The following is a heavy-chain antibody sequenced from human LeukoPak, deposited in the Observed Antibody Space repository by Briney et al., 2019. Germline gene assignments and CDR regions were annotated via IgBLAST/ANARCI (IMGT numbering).Heavy chain of an antibody. CDR3: AKCRTSCQANGFDV. J-gene: IGHJ3*01. Sequence: PGGSLRLSCAASGFTFSDYYMSWIRQAPGKGLEWVSYITRSSSYTTYADSVKGRFTISRDNAKNSLYLQMDSLRAEDTAIYYCAKCRTSCQANGFDVWGQGAMVTVSS. CDR2: ITRSSSYT. CDR1: GFTFSDYY. D-gene: IGHD1-14*01. V-gene: IGHV3-11*03.